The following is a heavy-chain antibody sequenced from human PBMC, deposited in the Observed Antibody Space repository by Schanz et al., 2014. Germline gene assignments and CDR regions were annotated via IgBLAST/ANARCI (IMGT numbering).Heavy chain of an antibody. J-gene: IGHJ4*02. V-gene: IGHV3-30*18. D-gene: IGHD3-22*01. CDR1: GFPFSTYS. CDR2: ISYDEATK. CDR3: AKSYDTSGYSGFDY. Sequence: VQLVESGGGLVKPGGSLRLSCVASGFPFSTYSIHWVRQSPGKGLEWVAVISYDEATKHYADSVKGRFTISRDNSKNTLYLQMNSLRTEDTAVYFCAKSYDTSGYSGFDYWGQGTLVTVSS.